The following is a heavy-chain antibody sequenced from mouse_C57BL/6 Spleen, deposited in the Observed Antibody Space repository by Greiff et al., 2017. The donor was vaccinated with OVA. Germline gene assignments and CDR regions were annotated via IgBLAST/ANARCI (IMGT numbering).Heavy chain of an antibody. CDR2: INPYNGGT. CDR1: GYTFTDYY. CDR3: ARDDGPYDLDY. J-gene: IGHJ2*01. V-gene: IGHV1-19*01. Sequence: VQLQQSGPVLVKPGASVKMSCKASGYTFTDYYMNWVKQSHGKSLEWIGVINPYNGGTSYNQKFKGKATLTVDKSSSTSYMELNSLQSEDSAVYYCARDDGPYDLDYGGQGTTLTVSS. D-gene: IGHD2-3*01.